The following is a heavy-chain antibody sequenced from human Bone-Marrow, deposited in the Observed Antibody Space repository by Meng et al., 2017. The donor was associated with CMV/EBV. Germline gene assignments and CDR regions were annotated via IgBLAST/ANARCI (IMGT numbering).Heavy chain of an antibody. CDR2: IYYSGST. CDR3: ARQSVLRFLEWFYGMDV. D-gene: IGHD3-3*01. CDR1: GGSISSSSYY. J-gene: IGHJ6*02. Sequence: SETLSLTCTVSGGSISSSSYYWGWIRQPPGKGLEWIGSIYYSGSTYYNPSLKSRVTISVDTSKNQFSLKLSSVTAADTAVYYCARQSVLRFLEWFYGMDVWGQGTMVTVSS. V-gene: IGHV4-39*01.